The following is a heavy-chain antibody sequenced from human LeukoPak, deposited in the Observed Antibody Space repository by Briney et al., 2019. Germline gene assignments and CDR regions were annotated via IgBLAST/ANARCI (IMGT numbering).Heavy chain of an antibody. D-gene: IGHD1-26*01. J-gene: IGHJ6*03. CDR2: INHSGST. V-gene: IGHV4-34*01. CDR1: GGSFSGYY. CDR3: ARLRIVGATSYYYYYMDV. Sequence: SGTLSLTCAVYGGSFSGYYWSWIRQPPGKGLEWIGEINHSGSTNYNPSLKSRVTISVDTSKNQFSLKLSSVTAADTAVYYCARLRIVGATSYYYYYMDVWGKGTTVTVSS.